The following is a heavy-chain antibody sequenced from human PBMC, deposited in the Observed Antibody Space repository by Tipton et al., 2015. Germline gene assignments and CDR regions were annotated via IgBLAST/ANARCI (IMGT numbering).Heavy chain of an antibody. CDR3: ARMDILGNWFDP. Sequence: LRLSCTVSGGSISNYYWSWIRQPAGKGLEWIGRIYTSGRTNYNPSLKSRVTMSLDTSKNQFSLRLSSVTAADTAVYYCARMDILGNWFDPWGQGTLVTVSS. CDR2: IYTSGRT. D-gene: IGHD2-2*03. V-gene: IGHV4-4*07. CDR1: GGSISNYY. J-gene: IGHJ5*02.